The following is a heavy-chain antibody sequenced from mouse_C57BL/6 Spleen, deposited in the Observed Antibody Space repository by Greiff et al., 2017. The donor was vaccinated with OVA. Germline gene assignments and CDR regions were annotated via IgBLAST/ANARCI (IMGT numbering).Heavy chain of an antibody. J-gene: IGHJ4*01. CDR1: GYTFTSYW. Sequence: VQLQQPGAELVMPGASVKLSCKASGYTFTSYWMHWVKQRPGQGLEWIGEIDPSDSYTNYNQKFKGKSTLTVDKSSSTAYMQLSSLTSEDSAVYYCAGGGSYAMDYWGQGTSVTVSS. CDR2: IDPSDSYT. CDR3: AGGGSYAMDY. V-gene: IGHV1-69*01.